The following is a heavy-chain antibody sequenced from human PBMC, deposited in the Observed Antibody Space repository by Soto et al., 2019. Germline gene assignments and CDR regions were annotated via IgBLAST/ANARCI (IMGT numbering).Heavy chain of an antibody. J-gene: IGHJ6*02. CDR2: IMPVFPTP. CDR1: GGTFSTSA. Sequence: QVQLVQSGAEVKKPGSSVKVSCKASGGTFSTSAISWVRQAPGQGPEWVGGIMPVFPTPDYAQNFQGRVTITADESTTTGYLELTRLRADDTAVYYCARDQDLLQLGGNYYYILDVGGQGTAVTVSS. CDR3: ARDQDLLQLGGNYYYILDV. V-gene: IGHV1-69*12. D-gene: IGHD1-1*01.